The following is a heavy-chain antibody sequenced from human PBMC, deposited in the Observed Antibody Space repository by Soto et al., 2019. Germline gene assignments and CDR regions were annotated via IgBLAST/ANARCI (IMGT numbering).Heavy chain of an antibody. CDR3: ARDVNRWELRGFFDP. J-gene: IGHJ5*02. CDR2: IYYTGNT. Sequence: PSETLSLTCSVSGGSIVDYYWSWIRQPPGKGLEWIGFIYYTGNTRYNPSLGSRVTMSLDTSKNQFSLKLTSATAADTAFYYCARDVNRWELRGFFDPWGRGALVTVSS. D-gene: IGHD1-7*01. CDR1: GGSIVDYY. V-gene: IGHV4-59*01.